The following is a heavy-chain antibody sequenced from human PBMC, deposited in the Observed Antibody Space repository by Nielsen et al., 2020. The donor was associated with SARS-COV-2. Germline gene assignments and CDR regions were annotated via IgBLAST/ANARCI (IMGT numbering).Heavy chain of an antibody. J-gene: IGHJ6*03. V-gene: IGHV4-59*01. CDR3: ARVASGWYDYYYYYYMDV. D-gene: IGHD6-19*01. CDR2: IYYSGGT. Sequence: IRQAPGKGREGIGYIYYSGGTNYNPSRKSRVTISVDRSKNQFSLKLSSVTAADTAVYYCARVASGWYDYYYYYYMDVWGKGTTVTVSS.